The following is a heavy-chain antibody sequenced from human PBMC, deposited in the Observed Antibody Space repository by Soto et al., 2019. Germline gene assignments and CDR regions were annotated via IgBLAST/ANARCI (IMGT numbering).Heavy chain of an antibody. D-gene: IGHD2-2*01. J-gene: IGHJ5*02. CDR2: INQSGST. CDR3: ARVKKVVVPAAMGYNWFDP. V-gene: IGHV4-34*01. Sequence: QVQLQQWGAGLLKPSETLSLTCAVYGGSFSGYYWSWIRQPPGKGLEWIGEINQSGSTNYNPSLKSRVTISVDTSKNQFSLKLSSVTAADTAVYYCARVKKVVVPAAMGYNWFDPWGQGTLVTVSS. CDR1: GGSFSGYY.